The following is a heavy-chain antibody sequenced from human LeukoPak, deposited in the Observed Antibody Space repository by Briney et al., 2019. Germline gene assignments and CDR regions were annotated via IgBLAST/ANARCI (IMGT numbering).Heavy chain of an antibody. J-gene: IGHJ4*02. V-gene: IGHV4-34*01. CDR2: VNHSGYT. CDR1: GVSFSTYY. D-gene: IGHD6-6*01. Sequence: SETLSLTCAVSGVSFSTYYRSWIRQSPEKGLEWIGEVNHSGYTDYNPSLKSRVTISVDTSKNQFSLKLSSVTAADTAVYYCARLYSSSSEPLDYWGQGTLVTVSS. CDR3: ARLYSSSSEPLDY.